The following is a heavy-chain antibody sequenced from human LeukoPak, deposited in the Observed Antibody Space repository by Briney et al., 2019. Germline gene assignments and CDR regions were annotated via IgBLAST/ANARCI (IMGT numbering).Heavy chain of an antibody. CDR2: IWFDGSQQ. D-gene: IGHD1-26*01. CDR3: ARARGAYPNENWLDP. J-gene: IGHJ5*02. V-gene: IGHV3-33*01. Sequence: GRSLRLSCATSGYTFSNHGMHWVRQAPGKGLEWVAVIWFDGSQQYYADSVRGRFTISRDSSKNTVYLQMNGLRAEDTAVYYCARARGAYPNENWLDPWGQGTLVTVSS. CDR1: GYTFSNHG.